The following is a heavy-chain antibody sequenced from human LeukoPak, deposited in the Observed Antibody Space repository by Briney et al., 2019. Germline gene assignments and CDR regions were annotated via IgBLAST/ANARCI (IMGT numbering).Heavy chain of an antibody. Sequence: SQTLSLTCTVSGGSISGGSYYWGWIRQPPGKGLEWIGSSYYSGSTYYNPSLKSRVTISVDTSKNQFSLKLSSVTAADTAVYYCARGPYGDYGHDAFDIWGQGTMVTVSS. D-gene: IGHD4-17*01. V-gene: IGHV4-39*07. CDR1: GGSISGGSYY. CDR3: ARGPYGDYGHDAFDI. CDR2: SYYSGST. J-gene: IGHJ3*02.